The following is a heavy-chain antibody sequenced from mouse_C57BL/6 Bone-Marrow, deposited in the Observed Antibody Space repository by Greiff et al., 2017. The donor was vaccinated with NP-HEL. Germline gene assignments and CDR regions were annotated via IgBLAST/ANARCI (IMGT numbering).Heavy chain of an antibody. V-gene: IGHV1-19*01. Sequence: VQLQQSGPVLVKPGASVKMSCKASGYTITDYYMNWVKQSHGKSLEWIGVINPYNGGTSYNQKFKGKATLTVDKSSSTAYMELNSLTSEDSAVYYCAREPYPDDYWGQGTTLTVSS. CDR1: GYTITDYY. J-gene: IGHJ2*01. CDR3: AREPYPDDY. CDR2: INPYNGGT.